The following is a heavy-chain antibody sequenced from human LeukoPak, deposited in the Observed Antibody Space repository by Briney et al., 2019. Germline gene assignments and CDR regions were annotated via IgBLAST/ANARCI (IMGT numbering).Heavy chain of an antibody. CDR1: DGSITSYY. CDR3: ARDKGPYWYFDL. J-gene: IGHJ2*01. CDR2: IYNSGST. Sequence: ETLSLTCTVSDGSITSYYWNWIRQPPGKGLEWIGNIYNSGSTDYNPSLKSRVTISVNTSKNLISLKLSSVTAADTAVYYCARDKGPYWYFDLWGRGTLVTVSS. V-gene: IGHV4-59*01.